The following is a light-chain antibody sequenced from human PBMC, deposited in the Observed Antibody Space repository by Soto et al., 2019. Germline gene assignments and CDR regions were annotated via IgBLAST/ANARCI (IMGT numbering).Light chain of an antibody. J-gene: IGKJ2*03. CDR2: DAS. CDR3: QQRNNWPMYS. CDR1: QSVSDY. Sequence: EIVLTQSPAPLSLSPGEIATLSCRASQSVSDYLAWYQQKPCQAPRLLIYDASNRATGIPARFSGSGSGTDFTLNISNLEPEDFAVYYCQQRNNWPMYSFGQGTKLEIK. V-gene: IGKV3-11*01.